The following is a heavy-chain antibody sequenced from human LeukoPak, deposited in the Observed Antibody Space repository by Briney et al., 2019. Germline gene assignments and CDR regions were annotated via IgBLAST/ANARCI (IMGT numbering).Heavy chain of an antibody. V-gene: IGHV1-46*01. J-gene: IGHJ4*02. Sequence: ASVKVSCKASGYSFSSYLIYWVRQAPGQGLEWMGGVNPSGGTTIYSQRFQDRVTMTRDTSTTTVYMELTSLRSEDTAVYYCARRMGPNFFDYWGQGTLVTVSS. CDR3: ARRMGPNFFDY. CDR1: GYSFSSYL. CDR2: VNPSGGTT. D-gene: IGHD1-26*01.